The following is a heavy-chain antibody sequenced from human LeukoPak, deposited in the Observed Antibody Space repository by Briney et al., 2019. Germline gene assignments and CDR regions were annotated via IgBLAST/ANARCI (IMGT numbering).Heavy chain of an antibody. CDR2: IRASDDTT. CDR3: RFYTSGSDY. CDR1: GFTFSTSA. V-gene: IGHV3-23*01. J-gene: IGHJ4*02. Sequence: GGSLRLSCEVFGFTFSTSAMSWVRQAPGKGLEWVSGIRASDDTTYYVDSVKGRFTVSRANSKNTLYLQMNSLGYEDTAVYYGRFYTSGSDYWPQGTLVTVSS. D-gene: IGHD3-22*01.